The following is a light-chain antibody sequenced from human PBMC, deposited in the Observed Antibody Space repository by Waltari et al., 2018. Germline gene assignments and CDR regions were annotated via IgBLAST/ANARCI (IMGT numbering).Light chain of an antibody. V-gene: IGKV1-5*03. J-gene: IGKJ2*01. CDR3: QQYNRIPNT. CDR1: QSINNW. CDR2: KAS. Sequence: DIQMTQSPSTLSASVGDRVTITCRASQSINNWLAWYQQKPGKAPKLLIYKASSLESGVPSRFSGSGSGTEFTLTISSLQPDDFATYYCQQYNRIPNTFGQGTKLEIK.